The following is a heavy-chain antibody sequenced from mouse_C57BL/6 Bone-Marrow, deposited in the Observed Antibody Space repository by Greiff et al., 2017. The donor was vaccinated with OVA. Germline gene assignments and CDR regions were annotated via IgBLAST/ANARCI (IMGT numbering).Heavy chain of an antibody. CDR2: IDPNSGGT. CDR3: ARECTTVVASDYFDY. V-gene: IGHV1-72*01. CDR1: GYTFTSYW. D-gene: IGHD1-1*01. Sequence: QVQLKQPGAELVKPGASVKLSCKASGYTFTSYWMHWVKQRPGRGLEWIGRIDPNSGGTKYNEKFKSKATLTVDKSSSTAYMQLSSLTSEDSAVYYCARECTTVVASDYFDYWGQGTTLTVSS. J-gene: IGHJ2*01.